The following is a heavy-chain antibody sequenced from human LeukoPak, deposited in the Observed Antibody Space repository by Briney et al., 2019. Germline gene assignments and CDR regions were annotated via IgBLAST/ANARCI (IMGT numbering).Heavy chain of an antibody. J-gene: IGHJ4*02. D-gene: IGHD3-3*01. V-gene: IGHV1-3*02. CDR1: GYTFTSYA. Sequence: ASVNVSCTASGYTFTSYAMHWVRQAPGQRREGMGWSNAGNGNTKYSQEFQGRVTITRDTSASTTYMELSSLRSEDMAVYYCAREGDFWSGHRYYFDYWGQGTLVTVSS. CDR3: AREGDFWSGHRYYFDY. CDR2: SNAGNGNT.